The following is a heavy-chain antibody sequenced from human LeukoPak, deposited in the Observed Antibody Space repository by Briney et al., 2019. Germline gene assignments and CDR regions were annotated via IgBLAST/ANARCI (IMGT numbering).Heavy chain of an antibody. V-gene: IGHV3-21*01. CDR3: ARDLFSSSSDGEYYFDY. CDR1: GFTFSSYS. CDR2: ISSSSSYI. J-gene: IGHJ4*02. D-gene: IGHD6-6*01. Sequence: GGSLRLSCAASGFTFSSYSMNWVRQAPGKGLEWVSSISSSSSYIYYADSVKGRFTISRDSAKNSLYLQMNSLRAEDTAVYYCARDLFSSSSDGEYYFDYWGQGTLVTVSS.